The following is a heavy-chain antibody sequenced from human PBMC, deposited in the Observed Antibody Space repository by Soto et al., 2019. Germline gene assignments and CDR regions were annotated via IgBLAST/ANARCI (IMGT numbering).Heavy chain of an antibody. Sequence: ASVKVSCKASGYTFTSYGISWVRQAPGQGLEWLGWISAYNGNTIYAQMLQGRVTLTTDTSTSTAYMELRSLRSDDTAVYYCARDGQWLDPRYYYGCDGWGQGTTVTVAS. CDR2: ISAYNGNT. J-gene: IGHJ6*02. CDR3: ARDGQWLDPRYYYGCDG. D-gene: IGHD6-19*01. CDR1: GYTFTSYG. V-gene: IGHV1-18*01.